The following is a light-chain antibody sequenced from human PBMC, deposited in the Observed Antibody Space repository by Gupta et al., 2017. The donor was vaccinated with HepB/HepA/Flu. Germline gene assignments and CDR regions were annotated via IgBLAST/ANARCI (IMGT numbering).Light chain of an antibody. Sequence: DGVMTQFPRSLPVISGQSAAISCRSSQSIVYSDGISYLNWFHQRPGQSPRRLIYKVSNRDSGVPDRFTGSGSGTEFTLEISRVEAEDVGVYYCMQATHWPLTFGGGTKVEIK. CDR2: KVS. CDR1: QSIVYSDGISY. J-gene: IGKJ4*01. V-gene: IGKV2-30*01. CDR3: MQATHWPLT.